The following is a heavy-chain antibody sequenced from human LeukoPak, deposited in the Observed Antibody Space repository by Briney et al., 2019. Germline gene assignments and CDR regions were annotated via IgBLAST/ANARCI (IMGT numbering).Heavy chain of an antibody. CDR1: GYTFTGYY. CDR3: ALIGDHAWFDP. J-gene: IGHJ5*02. D-gene: IGHD3-10*01. CDR2: INPNSGGT. Sequence: ASVKVSCKASGYTFTGYYIFWVRRAPGQGLEWMGWINPNSGGTNYAQEFQGRVTMTRDTSITTAYMELSTLRSDDTAVYYCALIGDHAWFDPWGQGTLVTVSS. V-gene: IGHV1-2*02.